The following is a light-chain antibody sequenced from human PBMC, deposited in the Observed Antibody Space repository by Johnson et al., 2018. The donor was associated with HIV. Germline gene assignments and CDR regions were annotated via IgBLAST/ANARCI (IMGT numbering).Light chain of an antibody. CDR1: SSNIGNNY. CDR3: GTWDSSLSAYV. CDR2: END. Sequence: QSVLTQPPSVSAAPGQKVTISCSGSSSNIGNNYVSWYQQLPGTAPKLLIYENDKRPSGIPDRFSGSKYGMSATLAITGLQTGDEADYYCGTWDSSLSAYVFGTGTKVTVL. V-gene: IGLV1-51*02. J-gene: IGLJ1*01.